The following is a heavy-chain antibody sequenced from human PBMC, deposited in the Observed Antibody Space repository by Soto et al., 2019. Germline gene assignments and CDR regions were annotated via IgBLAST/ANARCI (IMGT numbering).Heavy chain of an antibody. J-gene: IGHJ4*02. V-gene: IGHV4-59*01. Sequence: SETLSLTCTVSGGSISGYYWSWIRQLPGKGLEWIGYVYYSGSTNYNPSPKSRVTISVDTSKNQFSLKLTSVTAADKAVYYCARAPSIVAVFGRYYFDYWGQGTLVTVSS. CDR1: GGSISGYY. D-gene: IGHD3-10*01. CDR2: VYYSGST. CDR3: ARAPSIVAVFGRYYFDY.